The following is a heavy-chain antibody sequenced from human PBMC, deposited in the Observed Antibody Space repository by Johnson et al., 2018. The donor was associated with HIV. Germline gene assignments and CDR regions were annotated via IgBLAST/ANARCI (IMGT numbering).Heavy chain of an antibody. Sequence: VQLVESGGGLVQPGGSLRLSCTASGFTFSSNWMNWVRQAPGKGLEWVANIKEDGSEKYYVDSVRGRFTISRYNAKNSLYLQMNSLRAEDTAVYYCARPIARGASDIWGQGTMVNVSS. CDR3: ARPIARGASDI. CDR2: IKEDGSEK. V-gene: IGHV3-7*05. J-gene: IGHJ3*02. D-gene: IGHD3-10*01. CDR1: GFTFSSNW.